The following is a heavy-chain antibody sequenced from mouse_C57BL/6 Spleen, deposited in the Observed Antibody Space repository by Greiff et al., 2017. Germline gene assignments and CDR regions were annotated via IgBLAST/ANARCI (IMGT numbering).Heavy chain of an antibody. D-gene: IGHD2-1*01. Sequence: DVTLVESGGGLVQPKGSLKLSCAASGFTFNTYAMHWVRQAPGKGLEWVARIRSKSSNYATYYADSVKDRFTISRDDSQSMLYLQMNNLKTEDTAMYYCVRGKGIYYGLSFDYWGQGTTLTVSS. CDR2: IRSKSSNYAT. V-gene: IGHV10-3*01. J-gene: IGHJ2*01. CDR3: VRGKGIYYGLSFDY. CDR1: GFTFNTYA.